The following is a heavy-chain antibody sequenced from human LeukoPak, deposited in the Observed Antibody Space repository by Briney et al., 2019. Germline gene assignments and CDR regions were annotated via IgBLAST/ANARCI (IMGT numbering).Heavy chain of an antibody. J-gene: IGHJ4*02. CDR2: IYENGGTT. D-gene: IGHD2-21*01. Sequence: GGSLRLSCVGSGFTFRSHAMSWVRQAPEKGLEFVSSIYENGGTTYYADSVKGRFSISRDNSKNTLYLQMDSLRGEDTAVYYCAKDFRIGYSAHFDYWGQGALVTVSS. V-gene: IGHV3-23*01. CDR1: GFTFRSHA. CDR3: AKDFRIGYSAHFDY.